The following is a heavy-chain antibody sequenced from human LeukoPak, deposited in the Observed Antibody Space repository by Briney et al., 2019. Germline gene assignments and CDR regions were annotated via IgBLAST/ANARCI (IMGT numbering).Heavy chain of an antibody. Sequence: PAETQSLMRTVSGGSISSSSDYWGWIRQPPGKGLEWIGSIYYSGSTYYNPSLKSRVTISVDTSKNQFSLKLSSVTAADTAVYYCARRGYSRRPDYWGQEPLLSVSS. V-gene: IGHV4-39*01. D-gene: IGHD6-13*01. J-gene: IGHJ4*02. CDR1: GGSISSSSDY. CDR3: ARRGYSRRPDY. CDR2: IYYSGST.